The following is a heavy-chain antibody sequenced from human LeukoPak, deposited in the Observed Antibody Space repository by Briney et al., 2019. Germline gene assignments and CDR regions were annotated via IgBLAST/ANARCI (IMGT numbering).Heavy chain of an antibody. CDR2: INAGNGNT. CDR3: ARDYPADSSGYYYGKYYYGMDV. Sequence: ASVKVSCKASGYTFTSYTMHWVRQAPGQRLEWMGWINAGNGNTRYSHEFQGRVTITRDTSTSTAYMELRSLRSDDTAVYYCARDYPADSSGYYYGKYYYGMDVWGQGTTVTVSS. D-gene: IGHD3-22*01. V-gene: IGHV1-3*01. J-gene: IGHJ6*02. CDR1: GYTFTSYT.